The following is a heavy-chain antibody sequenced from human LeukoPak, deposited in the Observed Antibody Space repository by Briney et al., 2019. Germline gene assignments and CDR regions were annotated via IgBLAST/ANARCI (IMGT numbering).Heavy chain of an antibody. V-gene: IGHV4-31*03. CDR2: IDYSGTT. CDR1: GGSISSGDYY. Sequence: PSETLSLTCTVSGGSISSGDYYWSWIRQHPGTGLEWIGYIDYSGTTFYNPSLKSRVTISVDTSKNQFSLKLSSVTAADTAVYYCERGESGMDVWGQGTTVTVSS. J-gene: IGHJ6*02. CDR3: ERGESGMDV.